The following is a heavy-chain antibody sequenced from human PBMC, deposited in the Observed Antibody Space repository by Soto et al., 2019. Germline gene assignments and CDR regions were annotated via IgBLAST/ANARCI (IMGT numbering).Heavy chain of an antibody. CDR1: GFTFSRYD. CDR3: VRGLIRVVTLPDY. J-gene: IGHJ4*02. CDR2: ISNSVTTT. V-gene: IGHV3-48*02. Sequence: EVQLVESGGGLVQPGGSLRLSCVVSGFTFSRYDMHWVRQAPGKGLEWVSYISNSVTTTYYADSVKGRFTISRDNVKNSLYLHMKSLRDEDTAIYYCVRGLIRVVTLPDYWGQGTLVVVSS. D-gene: IGHD3-22*01.